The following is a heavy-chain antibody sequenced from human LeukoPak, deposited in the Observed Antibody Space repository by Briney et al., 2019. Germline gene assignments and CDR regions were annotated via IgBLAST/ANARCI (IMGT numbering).Heavy chain of an antibody. V-gene: IGHV3-23*01. D-gene: IGHD2-21*02. CDR2: ISGSGGST. J-gene: IGHJ4*02. CDR3: AKGPTPPKHIVVVTADHYFDY. Sequence: PGGSLRLSCAASGFTFSSHGMHWVRQAPGKGLEWVSAISGSGGSTYYADSVKGRFTISRDNSKNTLYLQMNSLRAEDTAVYYCAKGPTPPKHIVVVTADHYFDYWGQGTLVTVSS. CDR1: GFTFSSHG.